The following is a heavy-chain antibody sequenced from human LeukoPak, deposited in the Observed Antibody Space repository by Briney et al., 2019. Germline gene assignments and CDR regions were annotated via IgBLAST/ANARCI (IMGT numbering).Heavy chain of an antibody. CDR1: GFTFSSYN. Sequence: PGGSLRLSCAASGFTFSSYNMNWVRQAPGKGLEWVSYISSSSSTIYYADSVKGRFTISRDNAKNSLYPQMNSLRAEDTAVYYCTTEGLRYFDWFQYYYYYYYMDVWGKGTTVTVSS. D-gene: IGHD3-9*01. CDR2: ISSSSSTI. CDR3: TTEGLRYFDWFQYYYYYYYMDV. J-gene: IGHJ6*03. V-gene: IGHV3-48*01.